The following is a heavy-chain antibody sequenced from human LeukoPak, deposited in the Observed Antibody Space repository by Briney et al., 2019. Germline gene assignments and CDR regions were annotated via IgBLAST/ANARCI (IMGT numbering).Heavy chain of an antibody. J-gene: IGHJ4*01. CDR3: ARHYDFWSAYFRGFFDQ. CDR2: ISYSGIT. CDR1: GDAFSSSSYY. D-gene: IGHD3-3*01. Sequence: KPSETLSLTCTVSGDAFSSSSYYWGWIRQPPGKGLEWIGSISYSGITYYNQSLKSRVTISVDTSKKQFSVGLSSVTAADTAVYYCARHYDFWSAYFRGFFDQWGHGTLVSVSS. V-gene: IGHV4-39*01.